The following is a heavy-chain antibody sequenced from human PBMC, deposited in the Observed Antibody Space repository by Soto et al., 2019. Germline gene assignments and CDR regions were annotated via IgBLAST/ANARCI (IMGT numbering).Heavy chain of an antibody. CDR1: GFTFTHYP. CDR3: ARARVACVTGPV. J-gene: IGHJ4*02. D-gene: IGHD5-12*01. Sequence: EVQLVESGGGLVEPGGALTLSCAASGFTFTHYPMNWVRQAPGKGLEWISSIGGGGNDIYYADSLEGRFTISRDNAQNSLYLQMTSLRDEDTAVYYCARARVACVTGPVWGQGTLVTVS. V-gene: IGHV3-21*01. CDR2: IGGGGNDI.